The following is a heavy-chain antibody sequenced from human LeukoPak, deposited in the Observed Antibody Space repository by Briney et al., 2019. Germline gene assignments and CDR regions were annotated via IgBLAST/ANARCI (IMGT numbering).Heavy chain of an antibody. V-gene: IGHV3-23*01. D-gene: IGHD6-13*01. Sequence: GGSLRLSCAVPGFTFSSYAMSWVRQAPGKGLEWVSTISNSGGTTYYADSVKGRFTVSRDNSKNTLYLQMNSLRAEDTAVYYCAKDRRAAAEEYYFDYWGQGTLVTVSS. J-gene: IGHJ4*02. CDR1: GFTFSSYA. CDR2: ISNSGGTT. CDR3: AKDRRAAAEEYYFDY.